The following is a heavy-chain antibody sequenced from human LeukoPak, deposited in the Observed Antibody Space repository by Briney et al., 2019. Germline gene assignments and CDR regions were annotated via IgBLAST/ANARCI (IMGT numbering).Heavy chain of an antibody. D-gene: IGHD1-26*01. Sequence: EASVKVSCKASGYTFTGYYMHWVRQAPGQGREGMGWINPKSGGTNYAQKFQSRVTMTWDTSISTAYMELSRLRSDDTAVYYCARPNSESFQTDAFDIWGQGTVVTVSS. CDR2: INPKSGGT. CDR1: GYTFTGYY. V-gene: IGHV1-2*02. J-gene: IGHJ3*02. CDR3: ARPNSESFQTDAFDI.